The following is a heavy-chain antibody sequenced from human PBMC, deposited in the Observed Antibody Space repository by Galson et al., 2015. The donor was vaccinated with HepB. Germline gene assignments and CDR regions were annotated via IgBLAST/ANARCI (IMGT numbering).Heavy chain of an antibody. CDR2: INPNSGGT. J-gene: IGHJ4*02. V-gene: IGHV1-2*06. Sequence: SVKVSCKASGYTFTGYYMHWVRQAPGQGLEWMGRINPNSGGTNYAQKFQGRVTMTRDTSISTAYMELSRLRSDDTAVYYCARGKRFLEWLLAAAELDYWGQGTLVTVSS. CDR1: GYTFTGYY. D-gene: IGHD3-3*01. CDR3: ARGKRFLEWLLAAAELDY.